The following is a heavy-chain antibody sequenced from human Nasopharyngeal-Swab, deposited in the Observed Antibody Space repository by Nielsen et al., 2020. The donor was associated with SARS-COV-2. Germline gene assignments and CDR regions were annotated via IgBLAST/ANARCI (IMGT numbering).Heavy chain of an antibody. Sequence: GESLKLSCAASGFTFSSYAMSWVRQAPGTGLEWVSAISGSGGSTYYADSVKGRFTISRDNSKNTLYLQMNSLRAEDTAVYYCAKPATTGTSYFDYWGQGTLVTVSS. J-gene: IGHJ4*02. CDR3: AKPATTGTSYFDY. CDR1: GFTFSSYA. CDR2: ISGSGGST. D-gene: IGHD1-1*01. V-gene: IGHV3-23*01.